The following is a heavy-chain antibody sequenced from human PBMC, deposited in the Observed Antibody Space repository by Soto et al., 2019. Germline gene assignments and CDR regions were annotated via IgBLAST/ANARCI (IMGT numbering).Heavy chain of an antibody. V-gene: IGHV3-30-3*01. CDR1: GFTFSSYA. J-gene: IGHJ6*02. D-gene: IGHD3-16*01. CDR3: ARSYAGPRPHDYYYYGMDV. Sequence: QVQLVESGGGVVQPGRSLRLSCAASGFTFSSYAMHWVRQAPGKGLEWVAVISYDGSNKYYADSVKGRFTISRDNSKNTLYLLMNSLRAEDTAVYYGARSYAGPRPHDYYYYGMDVWGQGTTVTVSS. CDR2: ISYDGSNK.